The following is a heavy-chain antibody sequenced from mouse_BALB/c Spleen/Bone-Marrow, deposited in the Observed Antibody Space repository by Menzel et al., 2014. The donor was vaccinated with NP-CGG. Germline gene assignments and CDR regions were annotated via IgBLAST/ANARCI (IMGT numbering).Heavy chain of an antibody. J-gene: IGHJ2*01. V-gene: IGHV1S81*02. CDR2: INPSNGGT. Sequence: QVQLQQSGAELVKPGASVKLSCKASGYTFTSYYMYWVKQRPGQGLEWIGEINPSNGGTNFNEKFKSKATLTVDKSSSTAYTQLSSLTSEDSAVYYCTRSTMITYFDYWGQGTTLTASS. D-gene: IGHD2-4*01. CDR3: TRSTMITYFDY. CDR1: GYTFTSYY.